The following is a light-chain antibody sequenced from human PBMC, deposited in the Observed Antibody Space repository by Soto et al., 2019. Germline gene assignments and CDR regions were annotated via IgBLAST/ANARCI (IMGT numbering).Light chain of an antibody. CDR1: SYNY. Sequence: QSVLTQPRSVSGSLGQSVTISCSGTSYNYVSWYQHPPGKAPKLIIYDVTKRPSGVPDRFSASKSGSAASLTISGLQAEDEADYYCSSYLPSDILLFGGGTKVNVL. CDR2: DVT. CDR3: SSYLPSDILL. V-gene: IGLV2-11*01. J-gene: IGLJ2*01.